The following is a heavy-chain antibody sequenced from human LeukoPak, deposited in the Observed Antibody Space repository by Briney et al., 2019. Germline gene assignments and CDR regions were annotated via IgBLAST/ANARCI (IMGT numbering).Heavy chain of an antibody. CDR2: IYCSGST. CDR1: GYSFDSGYY. V-gene: IGHV4-38-2*02. D-gene: IGHD2-2*02. CDR3: ARLYCISTSCYTIDY. Sequence: PSETLSLTCTVSGYSFDSGYYWGWIRQPPGKGLEWIANIYCSGSTSYNPSLKSRVTVSIDTSKNKFSLKLYSVSAADTALYYCARLYCISTSCYTIDYWGQGTLVTVSS. J-gene: IGHJ4*02.